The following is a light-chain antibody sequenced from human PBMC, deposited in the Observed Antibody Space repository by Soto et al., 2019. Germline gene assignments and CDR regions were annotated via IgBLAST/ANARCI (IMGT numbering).Light chain of an antibody. CDR2: GNS. J-gene: IGLJ3*02. CDR3: QSYDSSLSGWV. V-gene: IGLV1-40*01. CDR1: SSNIGAGYD. Sequence: QSVLTQPPSVSGAPGQWVTISCTGSSSNIGAGYDVHWYQQLPGTAPKLLIYGNSNRPSGVPDRFSGSKSGTSASLAITGLQAEDEADYYCQSYDSSLSGWVFGGGTTLTVL.